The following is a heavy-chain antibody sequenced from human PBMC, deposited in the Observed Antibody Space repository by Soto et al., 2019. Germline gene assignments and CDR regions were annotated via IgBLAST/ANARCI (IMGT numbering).Heavy chain of an antibody. CDR1: GFTFTSYC. D-gene: IGHD7-27*01. CDR2: INPSGGIT. Sequence: ASVKVSCKTSGFTFTSYCNHWVRQAPGQGLEWMGMINPSGGITSFAQKFQGRVTMTRDTSTSTVYMELSDLRSEDTAVYYCARDPARQNWGPVFDYWGQGTLVTVSS. CDR3: ARDPARQNWGPVFDY. V-gene: IGHV1-46*01. J-gene: IGHJ4*02.